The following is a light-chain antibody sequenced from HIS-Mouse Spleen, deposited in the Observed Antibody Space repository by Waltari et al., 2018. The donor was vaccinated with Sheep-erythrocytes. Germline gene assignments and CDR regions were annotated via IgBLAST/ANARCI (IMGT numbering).Light chain of an antibody. V-gene: IGLV1-47*01. J-gene: IGLJ2*01. CDR2: RNN. CDR1: SSNIGSNY. Sequence: QTVLTQPPSASGTPGQRVTISCSGSSSNIGSNYVSWYQQLPGTAPKLLTDRNNQRPSGVPDRFSGSKSGTSASLAISGLRSEDEADYYCAAWDDSLSGVVFGGGTKLTVL. CDR3: AAWDDSLSGVV.